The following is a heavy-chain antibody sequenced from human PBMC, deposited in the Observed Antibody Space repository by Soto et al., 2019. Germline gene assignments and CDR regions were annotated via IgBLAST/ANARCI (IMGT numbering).Heavy chain of an antibody. CDR2: IYQSGKT. V-gene: IGHV4-38-2*01. CDR3: ARLYCSSVSCYKEY. CDR1: VFPVSYGYY. D-gene: IGHD2-2*01. J-gene: IGHJ4*02. Sequence: SETLSLTCGVSVFPVSYGYYWGWIRQPPGKGLEWLGSIYQSGKTYYNPSLKSRLTLSMDTSKNEFSLRLRSVTAADTAVYFCARLYCSSVSCYKEYWGPGVLVTVSS.